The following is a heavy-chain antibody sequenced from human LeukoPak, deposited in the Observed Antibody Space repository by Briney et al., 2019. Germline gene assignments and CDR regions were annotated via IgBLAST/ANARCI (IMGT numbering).Heavy chain of an antibody. J-gene: IGHJ5*02. CDR2: IYYSGST. V-gene: IGHV4-59*01. CDR3: ARGLKSGIDP. D-gene: IGHD3-10*01. CDR1: VGSIRSYY. Sequence: SETLSLTCTVSVGSIRSYYWSWIGQPPCKGLDWIGYIYYSGSTNYNPSLKSRVTISVDTSKNQFSLKLSSVTAADTAVYYCARGLKSGIDPWGQGTLVTVSS.